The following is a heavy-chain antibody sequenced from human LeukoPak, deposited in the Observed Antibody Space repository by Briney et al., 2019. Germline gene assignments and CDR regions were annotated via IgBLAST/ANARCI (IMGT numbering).Heavy chain of an antibody. V-gene: IGHV1-69*01. D-gene: IGHD3-22*01. CDR3: ARGRHVDSLDY. CDR2: IIPIFGTA. Sequence: ASVKVSCKASGGTFSSYAISWVRQAPGQGLEWMGGIIPIFGTANYAQKFQGRVTITADESTGTAYMELSSLRSEDTAVYYCARGRHVDSLDYWGQGTLVTVSS. CDR1: GGTFSSYA. J-gene: IGHJ4*02.